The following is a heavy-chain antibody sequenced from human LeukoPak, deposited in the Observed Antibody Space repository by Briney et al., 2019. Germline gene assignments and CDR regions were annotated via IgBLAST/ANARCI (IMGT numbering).Heavy chain of an antibody. Sequence: GGSLRLSCAASGFTFSDYYMSWIRQAPGKGLEWVSYISSSGSTIYYADSVKGRFTISRDNAKNTLYLQMNSLRAEDTAVYYCASRAIFGVAHPRPFDYWGQGTLVTVSS. CDR3: ASRAIFGVAHPRPFDY. V-gene: IGHV3-11*04. CDR1: GFTFSDYY. J-gene: IGHJ4*02. D-gene: IGHD3-3*01. CDR2: ISSSGSTI.